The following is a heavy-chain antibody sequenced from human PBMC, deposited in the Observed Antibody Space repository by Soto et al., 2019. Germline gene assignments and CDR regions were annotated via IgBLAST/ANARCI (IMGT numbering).Heavy chain of an antibody. CDR1: GATLKNCV. CDR3: AAELGFGKLSVV. V-gene: IGHV1-69*01. J-gene: IGHJ6*02. D-gene: IGHD3-10*01. Sequence: QVQVVQSGVEVRRPGSSVKVSCKASGATLKNCVFSGVRQAPGQGLEWMGGIIPLFGTTDFAQRFQGRLTITTDESTTTAYMELSRLRSEDTATYYCAAELGFGKLSVVWGQGTTVIVSS. CDR2: IIPLFGTT.